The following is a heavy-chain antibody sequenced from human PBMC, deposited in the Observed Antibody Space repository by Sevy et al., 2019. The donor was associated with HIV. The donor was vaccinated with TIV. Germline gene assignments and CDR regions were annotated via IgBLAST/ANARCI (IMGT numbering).Heavy chain of an antibody. CDR1: GFTFSSYE. CDR2: ISSSGSTI. CDR3: ATDLIAAAAYYYYYGMDV. V-gene: IGHV3-48*03. Sequence: GGSLRLSCAASGFTFSSYEMNWVRQAPGKGLEWVSYISSSGSTIYYADSVKGRFTISRDNAKNSLYLQMNSLGAEDTAVYYCATDLIAAAAYYYYYGMDVWGQGTTVTVSS. D-gene: IGHD6-13*01. J-gene: IGHJ6*02.